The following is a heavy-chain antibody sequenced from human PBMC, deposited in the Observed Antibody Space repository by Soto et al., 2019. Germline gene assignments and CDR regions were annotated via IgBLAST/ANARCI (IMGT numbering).Heavy chain of an antibody. Sequence: ASVNVSCKASGYTFTSYDINRVRHATGQGLEWMGWMNPNSGNTGYAQKFQGRVTMTRNTSISTAYMELSSLRSEDTAVYYCASRGLYGDYGYYYYMDVWGKGTTVTVSS. J-gene: IGHJ6*03. CDR1: GYTFTSYD. CDR3: ASRGLYGDYGYYYYMDV. D-gene: IGHD4-17*01. CDR2: MNPNSGNT. V-gene: IGHV1-8*01.